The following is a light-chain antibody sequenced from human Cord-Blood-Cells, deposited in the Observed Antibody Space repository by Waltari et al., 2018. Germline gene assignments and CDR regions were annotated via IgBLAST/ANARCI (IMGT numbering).Light chain of an antibody. CDR3: AAWDDSLSGLWV. Sequence: QSVLTQPPSASGTPGQRVTISCSGSSSNIGRNYVYWYQQLPGTAPKLLIYRNNQRPSGVPDRFSGSKSGTSASLAISGRRSEDEADYYCAAWDDSLSGLWVFGGGTKLTVL. CDR2: RNN. J-gene: IGLJ3*02. V-gene: IGLV1-47*01. CDR1: SSNIGRNY.